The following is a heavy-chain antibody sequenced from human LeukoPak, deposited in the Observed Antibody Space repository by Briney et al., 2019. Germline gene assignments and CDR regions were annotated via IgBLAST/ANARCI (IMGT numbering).Heavy chain of an antibody. CDR1: GGSFSSYG. CDR3: AREDHTANNWFDP. D-gene: IGHD5-18*01. CDR2: IIPMLGRS. V-gene: IGHV1-69*05. Sequence: SVMVSCKASGGSFSSYGISWVRQAPGQGLEWMGGIIPMLGRSNYAQKFQGRVTISTDESTSTAYMEMSSLRSEDTAVYYCAREDHTANNWFDPWGQGTLVTVSS. J-gene: IGHJ5*02.